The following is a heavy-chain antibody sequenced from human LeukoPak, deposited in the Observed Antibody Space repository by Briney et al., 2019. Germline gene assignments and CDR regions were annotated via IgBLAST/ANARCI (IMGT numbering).Heavy chain of an antibody. J-gene: IGHJ4*02. CDR1: GYTFTGYY. CDR2: INPNSGGT. Sequence: ASVKVSCKASGYTFTGYYMHWVRQAPGQGLERMGWINPNSGGTNYAQKFQGRVTMTRDTSISTAYMELSRLRSDDTAVYYCARDRDSSGWYEGFDYWGQGTLVTVSS. V-gene: IGHV1-2*02. D-gene: IGHD6-19*01. CDR3: ARDRDSSGWYEGFDY.